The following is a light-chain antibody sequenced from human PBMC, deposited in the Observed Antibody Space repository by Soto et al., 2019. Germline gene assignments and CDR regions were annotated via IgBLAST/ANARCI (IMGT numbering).Light chain of an antibody. V-gene: IGKV3-20*01. J-gene: IGKJ1*01. CDR1: QSVSNNY. Sequence: EILLTQSPSTLSLSPGSRATLSCRASQSVSNNYLAWYQKKPGQGPRLLIHGASNRATGIPDRFSGSGSGTDFTLTISRLEPEDFAVYYCPKYGSSGTFGPGTKVDIK. CDR2: GAS. CDR3: PKYGSSGT.